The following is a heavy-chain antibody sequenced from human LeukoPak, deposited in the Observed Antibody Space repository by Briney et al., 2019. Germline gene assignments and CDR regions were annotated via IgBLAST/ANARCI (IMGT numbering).Heavy chain of an antibody. V-gene: IGHV1-46*01. CDR2: INPSGGST. CDR1: GDTLTELS. J-gene: IGHJ4*02. Sequence: ASVKVSCKVSGDTLTELSMHWVRQAPGKGLEWMGIINPSGGSTSYAQKFQGRVTITADKSTSTAYMELSSLRSEDTAVYYCARSEWELLKYYFDYWGQGTLVTVSS. D-gene: IGHD1-26*01. CDR3: ARSEWELLKYYFDY.